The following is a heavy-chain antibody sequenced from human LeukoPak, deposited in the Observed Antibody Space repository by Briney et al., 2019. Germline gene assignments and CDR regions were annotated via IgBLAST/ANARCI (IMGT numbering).Heavy chain of an antibody. Sequence: ASVKVSCKASGYTFTSYGISWVRQAPGQGLEWMGWISAYNGNTNYAQKLQGRVTMTTDTFTSTAYMELRSLRSDDTAVYYCARERCSGGSCMTDYWGQGTLVTVSS. CDR3: ARERCSGGSCMTDY. J-gene: IGHJ4*02. CDR1: GYTFTSYG. CDR2: ISAYNGNT. V-gene: IGHV1-18*01. D-gene: IGHD2-15*01.